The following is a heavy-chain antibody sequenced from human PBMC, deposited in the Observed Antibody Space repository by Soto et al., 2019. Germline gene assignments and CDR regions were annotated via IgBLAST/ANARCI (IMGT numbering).Heavy chain of an antibody. V-gene: IGHV3-23*01. J-gene: IGHJ4*02. CDR2: ISGSGGST. CDR3: AISGYSSSWYPFDY. D-gene: IGHD6-13*01. CDR1: GFTFSIYA. Sequence: GGSLRLSCAASGFTFSIYAMSWVRQAPGKGLEWVSAISGSGGSTYYADSVKGRFTISRDNSKNTLYLQMNSRRAEDTAVYYCAISGYSSSWYPFDYWGQGTLVTVSS.